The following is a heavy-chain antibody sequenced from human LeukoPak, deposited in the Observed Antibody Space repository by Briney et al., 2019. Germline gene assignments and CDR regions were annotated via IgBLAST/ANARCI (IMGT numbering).Heavy chain of an antibody. J-gene: IGHJ5*02. CDR3: ARVNYCDSSA. CDR2: ISSSSSYI. Sequence: PGGSLRLSWAASGFTFSSYSMNWVRQAPGKGLEWVSSISSSSSYIYHADSVKGRFTISRDNAKNSLYLQMNSLRAEDTAVYYCARVNYCDSSAWGQGTLVTVSS. V-gene: IGHV3-21*01. D-gene: IGHD3-22*01. CDR1: GFTFSSYS.